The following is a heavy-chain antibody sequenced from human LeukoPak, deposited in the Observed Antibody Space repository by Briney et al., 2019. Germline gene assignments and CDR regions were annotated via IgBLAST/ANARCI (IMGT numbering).Heavy chain of an antibody. CDR2: IGIHGDT. J-gene: IGHJ4*02. CDR1: GFTFTDYD. Sequence: GGSLRLSCAASGFTFTDYDMHWVRQVIGKGLEWVSAIGIHGDTHYSGSVKGRFTISRENAESSLYLQMNSLRAEDTAVYYRARGGIQVSGIDEFDYWGQGTLVTVSS. CDR3: ARGGIQVSGIDEFDY. V-gene: IGHV3-13*01. D-gene: IGHD6-19*01.